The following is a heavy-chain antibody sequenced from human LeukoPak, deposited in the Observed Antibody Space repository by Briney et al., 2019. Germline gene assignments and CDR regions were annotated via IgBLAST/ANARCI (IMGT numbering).Heavy chain of an antibody. D-gene: IGHD6-19*01. J-gene: IGHJ4*02. V-gene: IGHV4-39*01. Sequence: SETLSLTCTVSGGSISSSSYYWGWIRQPPGKGLEWIGRIYYSGSTYYNPSLKSRVTISVHPSKNQFSLKLSSVTAADTAVYYCARRDGSGWGERSIFDYWGQGTRVTVSS. CDR1: GGSISSSSYY. CDR3: ARRDGSGWGERSIFDY. CDR2: IYYSGST.